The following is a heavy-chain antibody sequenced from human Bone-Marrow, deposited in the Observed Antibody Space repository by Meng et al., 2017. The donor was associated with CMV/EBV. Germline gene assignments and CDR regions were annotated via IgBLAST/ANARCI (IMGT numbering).Heavy chain of an antibody. Sequence: SCAASGFTFGDYCMSWIRRDPGKGLEWVSYISSSGSTIYYADSVKGRFTISRDNAKNSLYLQMNSLRAEDTAVYYCARGVGATYFDYWGQGTLVTVSS. D-gene: IGHD1-26*01. J-gene: IGHJ4*02. CDR2: ISSSGSTI. CDR1: GFTFGDYC. CDR3: ARGVGATYFDY. V-gene: IGHV3-11*01.